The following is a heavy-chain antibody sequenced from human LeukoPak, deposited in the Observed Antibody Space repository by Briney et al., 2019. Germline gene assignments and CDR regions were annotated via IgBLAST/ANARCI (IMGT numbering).Heavy chain of an antibody. J-gene: IGHJ4*02. CDR3: ATPPTVTRNY. CDR2: IRYDGSNK. D-gene: IGHD4-17*01. CDR1: GYTFSSYA. Sequence: GGSLRLSCAASGYTFSSYAMHWVRQAPGKGLEWVTFIRYDGSNKYYADSVKGRFTISRDNSKNTLYLQMNSLRAEDTAVYYCATPPTVTRNYWGQGILVTVSS. V-gene: IGHV3-30*02.